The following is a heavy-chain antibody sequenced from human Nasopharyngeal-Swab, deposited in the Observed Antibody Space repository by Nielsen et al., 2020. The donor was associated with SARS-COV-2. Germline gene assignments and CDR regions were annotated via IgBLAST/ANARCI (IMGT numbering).Heavy chain of an antibody. CDR1: GYSFTSYW. CDR2: IYPGDSDT. Sequence: GGSLRLSCKGSGYSFTSYWIGWVRQMPGKGLEWMGIIYPGDSDTRYSPSFQGQVTISADKSISTAYLQWSSLKASDTAMYYCARVGSSSWTGYFQLWGQGTLVTVSS. CDR3: ARVGSSSWTGYFQL. D-gene: IGHD6-13*01. V-gene: IGHV5-51*01. J-gene: IGHJ1*01.